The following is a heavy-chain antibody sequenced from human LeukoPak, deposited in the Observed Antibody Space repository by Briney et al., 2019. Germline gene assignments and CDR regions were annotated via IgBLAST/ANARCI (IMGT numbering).Heavy chain of an antibody. CDR3: ARSATITNDAFDI. CDR1: GGSMRSYY. V-gene: IGHV4-59*01. CDR2: IYYSGST. J-gene: IGHJ3*02. D-gene: IGHD5-12*01. Sequence: PSETLSLTCTVSGGSMRSYYWNWIRQPPGKGLEWIGDIYYSGSTNYNPSLKGRVTMSLDMSKNQFSLKLSSVIAADTAVYYCARSATITNDAFDIWGHGTMVTVSS.